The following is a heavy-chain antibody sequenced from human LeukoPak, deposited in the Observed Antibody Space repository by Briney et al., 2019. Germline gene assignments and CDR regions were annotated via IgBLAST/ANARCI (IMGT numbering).Heavy chain of an antibody. V-gene: IGHV3-33*01. CDR1: GFTFSSYG. J-gene: IGHJ4*02. CDR3: ARESYVTMKPGDY. CDR2: IWYDGSNK. D-gene: IGHD3-22*01. Sequence: GGSLRLSCAASGFTFSSYGMHWVRQAPGKGLEWVAVIWYDGSNKYYADSVKGRFTISRDNSKNTLYLQMNSLRAEDTAVYYCARESYVTMKPGDYWGQGTLVTVSS.